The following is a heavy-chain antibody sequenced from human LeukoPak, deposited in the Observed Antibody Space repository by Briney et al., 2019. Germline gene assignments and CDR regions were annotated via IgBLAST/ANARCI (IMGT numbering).Heavy chain of an antibody. J-gene: IGHJ6*03. CDR1: GFTFSSYW. D-gene: IGHD4-17*01. CDR2: IKQDGSEK. CDR3: ARAPTVTTPQGSYYYYYMDV. Sequence: GGSLRLSCAASGFTFSSYWMSWVRQAPGKGLEWVANIKQDGSEKYYVDSVKGRFTISRDNAKNSLYLQMNSLRAEDTAVYYCARAPTVTTPQGSYYYYYMDVWGKGTTVTVSS. V-gene: IGHV3-7*01.